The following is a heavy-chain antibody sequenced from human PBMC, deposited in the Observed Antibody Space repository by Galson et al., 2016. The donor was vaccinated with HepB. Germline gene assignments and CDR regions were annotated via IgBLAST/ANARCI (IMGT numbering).Heavy chain of an antibody. Sequence: SLRLSCAASGFSFSSYSMHWVRQAPGKGLVWVSRISSDGSSTSYADSVKGRFTISRDNSKNTLYLQMNSLRAEDTAVYYCARDLMSPYNWFDPWGQGALVTVSS. CDR2: ISSDGSST. J-gene: IGHJ5*02. CDR3: ARDLMSPYNWFDP. V-gene: IGHV3-74*01. CDR1: GFSFSSYS.